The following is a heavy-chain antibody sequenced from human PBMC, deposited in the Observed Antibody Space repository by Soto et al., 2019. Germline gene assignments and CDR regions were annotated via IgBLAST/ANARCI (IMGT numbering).Heavy chain of an antibody. CDR3: VSQGTTVITKAYFDY. CDR1: GGSPTNSSYY. CDR2: VYYRGRS. J-gene: IGHJ4*02. Sequence: PSETLSFTGTVSGGSPTNSSYYWGCIRQSPGQWLKWIGRVYYRGRSYSMSSLKSRVTISVDTSKNQFSLNLNSETASDTAVYFCVSQGTTVITKAYFDYWGPGALVTVAS. V-gene: IGHV4-39*01. D-gene: IGHD4-4*01.